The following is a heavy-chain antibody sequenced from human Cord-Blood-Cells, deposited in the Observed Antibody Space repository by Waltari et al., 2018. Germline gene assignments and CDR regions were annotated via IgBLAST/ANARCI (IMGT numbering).Heavy chain of an antibody. V-gene: IGHV4-39*01. D-gene: IGHD4-17*01. CDR1: GGSISSNSYY. J-gene: IGHJ2*01. CDR2: IYYSGST. CDR3: ARPTTVTTLAGWYFDL. Sequence: QLQLQESGPGLVKPSETLSLTCTVSGGSISSNSYYWGWLRQPPGKGLEWIGSIYYSGSTYYNPSLKSRVTISVDTSKNQFSLKLSSVTAADTAVYYCARPTTVTTLAGWYFDLWGRGTLVTVSS.